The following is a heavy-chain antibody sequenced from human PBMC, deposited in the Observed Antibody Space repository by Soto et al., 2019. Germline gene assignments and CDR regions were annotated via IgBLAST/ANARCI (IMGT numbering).Heavy chain of an antibody. D-gene: IGHD2-2*01. V-gene: IGHV4-59*11. CDR3: ARGRVVPAGAAGYYYYYMDV. CDR2: IYYSGST. CDR1: GGTIIGHY. Sequence: TSQTLCLTRTVAGGTIIGHYEIWIRQPPAKRLEWIGYIYYSGSTNYTPSLKSRVTISVDTSKNQFSLKLSSVTAADTAVYYCARGRVVPAGAAGYYYYYMDVWGKGTTVTVSS. J-gene: IGHJ6*03.